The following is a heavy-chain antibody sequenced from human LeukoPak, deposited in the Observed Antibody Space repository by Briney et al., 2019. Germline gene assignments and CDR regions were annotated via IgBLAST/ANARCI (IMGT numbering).Heavy chain of an antibody. J-gene: IGHJ4*02. D-gene: IGHD6-13*01. CDR1: GFTFTDYY. CDR2: ISNSGSTT. V-gene: IGHV3-11*04. CDR3: ARVGSIAAAGTVDY. Sequence: PGGSLRLSCAASGFTFTDYYMSWIRQAPGKGLEWVSYISNSGSTTNYADSVRGRFTISRDNAKNSLYLQMNSLRAEDTAVYYCARVGSIAAAGTVDYWGQGTLVTVSS.